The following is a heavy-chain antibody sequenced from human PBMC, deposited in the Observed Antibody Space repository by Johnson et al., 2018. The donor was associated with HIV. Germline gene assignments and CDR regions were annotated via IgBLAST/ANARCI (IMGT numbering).Heavy chain of an antibody. CDR1: GLTVSSNY. D-gene: IGHD3-22*01. V-gene: IGHV3-66*02. CDR2: FFSGGTT. Sequence: EVQLMESGGGVVQPGGSLRLACAASGLTVSSNYMSWVRQAPGKGLEWVSVFFSGGTTYYAVSVKGRFTISRDNAKNTLYLQMNSLRTEDTAVYYCARGRWLRDAFDIWGQGTMVTVSS. CDR3: ARGRWLRDAFDI. J-gene: IGHJ3*02.